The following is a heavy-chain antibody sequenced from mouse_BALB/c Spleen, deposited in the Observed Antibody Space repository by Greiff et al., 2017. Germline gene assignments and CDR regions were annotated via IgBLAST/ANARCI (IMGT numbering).Heavy chain of an antibody. Sequence: VHVKQSGAELVKPGASVKLSCTASGFNIKDTYMHWVQQRPEQGLEWIGRIDPANGNTKYDPKFQGKATITADTSSNTAYLQLSSLTSEDTAVYYCAITGDRDYWGQGTTLTVSS. CDR2: IDPANGNT. V-gene: IGHV14-3*02. J-gene: IGHJ2*01. CDR1: GFNIKDTY. CDR3: AITGDRDY. D-gene: IGHD4-1*01.